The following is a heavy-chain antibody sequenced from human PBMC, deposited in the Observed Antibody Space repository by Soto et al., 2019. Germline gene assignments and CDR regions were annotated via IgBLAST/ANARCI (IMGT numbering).Heavy chain of an antibody. J-gene: IGHJ4*02. CDR1: GFTFSSYG. CDR3: GAGQFFSDY. V-gene: IGHV3-30*03. CDR2: ISFDGSNT. Sequence: GGSLRLSCAASGFTFSSYGMQWVRQAPGKGLEWVALISFDGSNTYYADSVKGRFTISRDNSQNTLYLQMHSLRAEDTSLYYCGAGQFFSDYWGQGTLVTVSS. D-gene: IGHD6-19*01.